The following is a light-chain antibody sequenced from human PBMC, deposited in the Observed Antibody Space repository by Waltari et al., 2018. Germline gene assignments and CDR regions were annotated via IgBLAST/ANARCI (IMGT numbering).Light chain of an antibody. Sequence: QTLVTQEPSFSVSPGGTVTLTCGLSSGSVSTSYFVSWYQQTPGQAPRALSYSTNTRSSGVPERFSGSILGNKAALTITGAQADDESDYYCALYLGSGFSWVFGGGTKLTVL. CDR3: ALYLGSGFSWV. J-gene: IGLJ3*02. CDR2: STN. V-gene: IGLV8-61*01. CDR1: SGSVSTSYF.